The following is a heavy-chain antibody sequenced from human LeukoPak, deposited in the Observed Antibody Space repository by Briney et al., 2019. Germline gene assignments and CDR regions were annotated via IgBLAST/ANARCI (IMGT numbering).Heavy chain of an antibody. D-gene: IGHD6-19*01. CDR3: ARDLPTYSSGWYSWFDP. CDR2: INTNTGNP. Sequence: ASVKVSCKASGYTFTSYAMNWVRQAPGQGLEWMGWINTNTGNPTYAQGFTGRFVFSLDTSVSTAYLQISSLKAEDTAVYYCARDLPTYSSGWYSWFDPWGQGTLVTVSS. J-gene: IGHJ5*02. V-gene: IGHV7-4-1*02. CDR1: GYTFTSYA.